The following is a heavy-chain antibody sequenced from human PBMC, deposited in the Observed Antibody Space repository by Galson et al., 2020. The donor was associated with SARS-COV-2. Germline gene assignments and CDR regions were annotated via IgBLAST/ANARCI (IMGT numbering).Heavy chain of an antibody. J-gene: IGHJ3*02. D-gene: IGHD2-8*01. V-gene: IGHV3-23*01. Sequence: GGSLRLSCTASGFTFSSHGISWVRQAPGKGLEWVSGISTSGGSTYYADSVKGRFTISRDNSKNTLYLQMNSLRAEDTAVYYCARGYCTNGVCYLDAFDIWGQGTMVTVSS. CDR3: ARGYCTNGVCYLDAFDI. CDR1: GFTFSSHG. CDR2: ISTSGGST.